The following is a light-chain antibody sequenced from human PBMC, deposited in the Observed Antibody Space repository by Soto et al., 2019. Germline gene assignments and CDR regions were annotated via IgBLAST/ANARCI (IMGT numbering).Light chain of an antibody. V-gene: IGKV3-11*01. CDR1: QSVSSY. CDR2: GAS. Sequence: EIVLTQSPATLSLSPGERATLSCRASQSVSSYLAWYQQNPGQAPRLLIYGASNRSPGIPARFSGSGSGTDFTLTISSLEPEDFAVYYCQHRGRWPRTFGQGTKLESK. J-gene: IGKJ2*01. CDR3: QHRGRWPRT.